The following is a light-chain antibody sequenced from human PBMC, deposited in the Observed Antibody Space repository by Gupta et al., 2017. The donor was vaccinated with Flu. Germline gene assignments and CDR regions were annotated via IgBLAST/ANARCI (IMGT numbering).Light chain of an antibody. Sequence: GTSIDVGGYNYVSWYQQHPGKAPKLRIYEVTKRPSGVPDRFSGAKSGNTASLTVSGLQAEDEADYYCSSFAGRLVFGGGTKLTVL. V-gene: IGLV2-8*01. CDR1: SIDVGGYNY. J-gene: IGLJ2*01. CDR3: SSFAGRLV. CDR2: EVT.